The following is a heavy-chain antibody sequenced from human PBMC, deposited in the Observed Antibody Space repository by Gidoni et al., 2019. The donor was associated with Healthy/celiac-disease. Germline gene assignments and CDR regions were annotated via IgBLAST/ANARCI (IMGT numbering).Heavy chain of an antibody. V-gene: IGHV4-34*01. CDR1: GGSFSGYY. CDR3: AREVRSKTVTTTGDHDAFDI. Sequence: QVQLQQWGAGLLKPSETLSLTCAVYGGSFSGYYWSWIRQPPGKGLEWIGEINHSGSTNYNPSLKSRVTISVDTSKNQFSLKLSSVTAADTAVYYCAREVRSKTVTTTGDHDAFDIWGQGTMVTVSS. D-gene: IGHD4-17*01. J-gene: IGHJ3*02. CDR2: INHSGST.